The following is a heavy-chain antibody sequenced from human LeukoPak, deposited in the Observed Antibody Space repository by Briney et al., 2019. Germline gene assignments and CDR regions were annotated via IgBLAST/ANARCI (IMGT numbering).Heavy chain of an antibody. V-gene: IGHV4-59*01. CDR3: ARETPWGTLDY. CDR1: GGSIRDYY. D-gene: IGHD3-16*01. CDR2: IYYSGST. Sequence: SETLSLTCTVSGGSIRDYYWNWIRQPPGKGLEWIGYIYYSGSTNYNPSLKSRVTISVDTSKKQFSLKVSSVTAADTAVYYCARETPWGTLDYWGQGILVTVSS. J-gene: IGHJ4*02.